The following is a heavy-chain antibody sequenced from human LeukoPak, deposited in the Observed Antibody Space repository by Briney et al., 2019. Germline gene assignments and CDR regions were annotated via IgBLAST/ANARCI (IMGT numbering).Heavy chain of an antibody. Sequence: SHTLSLTCTVSGGSISSGGYYWSWIRQHPGKGLEWIGYIYYSGSTYYNPSLKSRVTISVDTSKNQFSLKLSSVTAADTAVYYCARVDDFWRWFDPWGQGTLVTVSS. V-gene: IGHV4-31*03. CDR3: ARVDDFWRWFDP. CDR2: IYYSGST. J-gene: IGHJ5*02. CDR1: GGSISSGGYY. D-gene: IGHD3-3*01.